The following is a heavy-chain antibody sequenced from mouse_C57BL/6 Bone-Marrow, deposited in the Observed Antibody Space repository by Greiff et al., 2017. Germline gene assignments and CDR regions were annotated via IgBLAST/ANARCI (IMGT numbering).Heavy chain of an antibody. J-gene: IGHJ1*03. CDR3: TRPHLVLRYWYFDV. Sequence: QVQLKQSGAELVRPGASVTLSCKASGYTFTDYEMHWVKQTPVHGLEWIGAIDPETGGTAYNQKFKGKAILTADKSSSTDYMELRSLTSEDSAVYYCTRPHLVLRYWYFDVWGTGTTVTVSS. D-gene: IGHD1-1*01. V-gene: IGHV1-15*01. CDR1: GYTFTDYE. CDR2: IDPETGGT.